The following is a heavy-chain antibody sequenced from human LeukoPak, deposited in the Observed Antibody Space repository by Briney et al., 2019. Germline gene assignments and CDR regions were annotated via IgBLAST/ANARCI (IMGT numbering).Heavy chain of an antibody. CDR2: ISGSGGST. D-gene: IGHD6-19*01. CDR3: AKDLSSVAVAGFHY. J-gene: IGHJ4*02. Sequence: GGSLRLSCAASGFTFSSYAMNWVRQAPGRGLEWVSAISGSGGSTYYADSVRGRFTISTDNSKNTLHLQMNSLRAEDTAVYYCAKDLSSVAVAGFHYWGQGTLVTVSS. V-gene: IGHV3-23*01. CDR1: GFTFSSYA.